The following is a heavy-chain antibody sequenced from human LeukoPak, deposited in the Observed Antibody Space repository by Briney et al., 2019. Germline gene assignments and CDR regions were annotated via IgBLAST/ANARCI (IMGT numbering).Heavy chain of an antibody. CDR2: IDTNTGNP. CDR1: GYTFTSYG. V-gene: IGHV7-4-1*01. Sequence: ASVKVSCKASGYTFTSYGISWVRQAPGQGLEWMGWIDTNTGNPTYAQDFTGRFVFSLDTSVSTAYLQIGSLKPEDTALYYCARESGYSDTHDALDIWGQGAMVTVSS. D-gene: IGHD1-26*01. CDR3: ARESGYSDTHDALDI. J-gene: IGHJ3*02.